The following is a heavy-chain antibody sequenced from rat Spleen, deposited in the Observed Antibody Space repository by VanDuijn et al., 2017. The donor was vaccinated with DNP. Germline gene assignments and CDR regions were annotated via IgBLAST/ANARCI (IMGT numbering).Heavy chain of an antibody. Sequence: EVQLVESGGGLVQPGRSLKLSCAASGFTFSNYYMAWVRQAPTKGLEWVAYISYDGGGTYYLASVKGRFTISRDNAKSTLYLQMNSLRSEDTATYYCTRVGDYHDGGDGDVLDVWGQGTSVTVSS. CDR1: GFTFSNYY. J-gene: IGHJ4*01. CDR3: TRVGDYHDGGDGDVLDV. D-gene: IGHD1-12*02. CDR2: ISYDGGGT. V-gene: IGHV5-20*01.